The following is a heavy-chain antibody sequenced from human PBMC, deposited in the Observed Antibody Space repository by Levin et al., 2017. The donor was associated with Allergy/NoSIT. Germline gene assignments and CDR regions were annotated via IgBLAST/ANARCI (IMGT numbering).Heavy chain of an antibody. CDR2: ISYDGNHK. CDR3: ARDFDETYSPHH. Sequence: GGSLRLSCAASGFTFSSYAMHWVRQAPGKGLEWVAVISYDGNHKYYADSVKGRFTISRDNSKNTLYLQMNSLRAEDTAVYYCARDFDETYSPHHWGQGTLVTVSS. D-gene: IGHD5-18*01. V-gene: IGHV3-30*04. J-gene: IGHJ4*02. CDR1: GFTFSSYA.